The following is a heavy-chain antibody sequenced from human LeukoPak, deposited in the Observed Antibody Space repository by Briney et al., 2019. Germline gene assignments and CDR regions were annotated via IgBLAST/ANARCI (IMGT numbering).Heavy chain of an antibody. CDR3: AKEPREYCSSTSCPNWFDS. D-gene: IGHD2-2*01. CDR1: GFTFNNYA. V-gene: IGHV3-23*01. J-gene: IGHJ5*01. CDR2: ISASGGTT. Sequence: GGSLRLSCAASGFTFNNYAMSWVRQAPGQGLEWVSAISASGGTTYYADSVKGRFTISRDNSENTLFLQMNSLRAEDTAVYYCAKEPREYCSSTSCPNWFDSWGEGTLVTVSS.